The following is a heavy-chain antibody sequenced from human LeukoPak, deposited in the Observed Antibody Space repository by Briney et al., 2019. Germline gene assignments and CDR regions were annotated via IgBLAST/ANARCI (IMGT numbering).Heavy chain of an antibody. V-gene: IGHV3-49*03. D-gene: IGHD3-22*01. J-gene: IGHJ5*02. CDR1: GFTFGDYA. CDR3: TADGNYYDSSGYFSGNWFDP. Sequence: GGSLRLSCTASGFTFGDYAMSWFRQAPGKGLEWVGFIRSKAYGGTTEYAASVKGRFTISRDDSKSIAYLQMNSLKTEDTAVYYCTADGNYYDSSGYFSGNWFDPWGQGTLVTVSS. CDR2: IRSKAYGGTT.